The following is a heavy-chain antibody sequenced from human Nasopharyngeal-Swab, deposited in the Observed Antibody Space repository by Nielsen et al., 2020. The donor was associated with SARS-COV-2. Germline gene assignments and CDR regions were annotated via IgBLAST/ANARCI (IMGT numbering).Heavy chain of an antibody. Sequence: SVKVSCKASGGTFSSYAISWVRQAPGQGLEWMGGIIPIFGTANYAQKFQGRVTITADESTSTAYMELSSLRSGDTAVYYCARDSKDIVVVPAAMTGGWFDPWGQGTLVTVSS. CDR3: ARDSKDIVVVPAAMTGGWFDP. CDR2: IIPIFGTA. CDR1: GGTFSSYA. D-gene: IGHD2-2*01. J-gene: IGHJ5*02. V-gene: IGHV1-69*13.